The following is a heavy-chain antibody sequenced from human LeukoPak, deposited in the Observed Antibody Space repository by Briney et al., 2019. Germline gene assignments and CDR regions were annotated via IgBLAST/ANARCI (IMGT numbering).Heavy chain of an antibody. J-gene: IGHJ4*02. Sequence: GGSLRLSCAASGFTFSSYGMHWVRQAPGKGLEWVAYIRYHGSNINYADSVKSRFTISRDNSKDTLFLQMSSLRAEDTAVYYCAKVLTGYCGSTSCPFDSWGQGTPVTVSS. CDR3: AKVLTGYCGSTSCPFDS. CDR1: GFTFSSYG. V-gene: IGHV3-30*02. CDR2: IRYHGSNI. D-gene: IGHD2-2*01.